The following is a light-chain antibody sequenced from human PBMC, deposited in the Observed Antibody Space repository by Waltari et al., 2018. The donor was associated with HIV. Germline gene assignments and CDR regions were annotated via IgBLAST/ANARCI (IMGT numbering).Light chain of an antibody. J-gene: IGKJ1*01. V-gene: IGKV2-30*01. Sequence: DDVMTQSPLSLPVTLGQPASISCRSSQSLVYSDGNTSLNWFQQRPGQSPRRLIYKVSNRDSGVPDRFSGRGSGTDFTLKISRVEAEDVGVYYCMQGTHWPRTFGQGTKVEIK. CDR3: MQGTHWPRT. CDR2: KVS. CDR1: QSLVYSDGNTS.